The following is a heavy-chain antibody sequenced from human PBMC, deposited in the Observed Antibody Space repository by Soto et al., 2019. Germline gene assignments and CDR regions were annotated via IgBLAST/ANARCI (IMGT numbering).Heavy chain of an antibody. CDR1: GFTFSSYA. J-gene: IGHJ4*02. D-gene: IGHD3-9*01. CDR2: ISYDGSNK. CDR3: TTDLGYDILTGYSFHPLDY. Sequence: TGGSLRLSCAASGFTFSSYAMHWVRQAPGKGLEWVAVISYDGSNKYYADSVKGRFTISRDNSKNTLYLQMNSLKTEDTAVYYCTTDLGYDILTGYSFHPLDYWGKGTLVTVSS. V-gene: IGHV3-30-3*01.